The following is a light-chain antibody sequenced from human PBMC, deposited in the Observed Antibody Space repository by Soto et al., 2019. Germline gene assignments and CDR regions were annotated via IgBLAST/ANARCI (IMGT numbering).Light chain of an antibody. CDR3: SSYSSSTTRV. Sequence: QSALTQPASVSGSPGQSITISCTGTSSDVGGYDFVSWYQHHPGKAPKLMIFDVSNRPSGVSNRFSGSKSGNTASLTISGLQTDDEADYYCSSYSSSTTRVFGGGTKVTVL. J-gene: IGLJ1*01. V-gene: IGLV2-14*03. CDR2: DVS. CDR1: SSDVGGYDF.